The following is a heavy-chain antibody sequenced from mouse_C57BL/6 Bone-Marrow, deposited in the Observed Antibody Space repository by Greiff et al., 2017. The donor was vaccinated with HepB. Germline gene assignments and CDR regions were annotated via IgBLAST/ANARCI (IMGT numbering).Heavy chain of an antibody. V-gene: IGHV2-5*01. D-gene: IGHD2-3*01. CDR1: GFSLTSYG. J-gene: IGHJ4*01. CDR3: AKNGIYDGYPYAMDY. Sequence: VKLQQSGPGLVQPSQSLSITCTVSGFSLTSYGVHWVRQSPGKGLEWLGVIWRGGSTDYNAAFMSRLSITKDNSKSQVFFKMNSLQADDTAIYYCAKNGIYDGYPYAMDYWGQGTSVTVSS. CDR2: IWRGGST.